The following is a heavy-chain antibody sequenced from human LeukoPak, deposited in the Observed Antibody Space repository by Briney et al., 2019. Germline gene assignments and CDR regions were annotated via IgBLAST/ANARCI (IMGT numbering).Heavy chain of an antibody. CDR1: GGTFSSYA. CDR3: ARDYASGSYPRIYFEY. CDR2: IIPIFGTA. D-gene: IGHD3-10*01. Sequence: SVKVSCKASGGTFSSYAISWVRQAPGQGLEWMGGIIPIFGTANYAQKFQGRVTITADKSTSTAYMELSSLRSEDTAVYYCARDYASGSYPRIYFEYWGQGTLVTVSS. J-gene: IGHJ4*02. V-gene: IGHV1-69*06.